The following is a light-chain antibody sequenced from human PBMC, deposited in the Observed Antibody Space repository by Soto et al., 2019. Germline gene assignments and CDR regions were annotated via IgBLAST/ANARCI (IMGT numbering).Light chain of an antibody. CDR2: TNN. Sequence: QSVLTQPPSASGTPGQRVTISCSGRNSNIGSNYVYWYQQVPGTAPKLLIYTNNQRPSGVHDRFSGSKSATSASLAIGGLRSEDEADYYCAAWDDSLSGWVFGGGTKLTVL. CDR3: AAWDDSLSGWV. J-gene: IGLJ3*02. CDR1: NSNIGSNY. V-gene: IGLV1-47*01.